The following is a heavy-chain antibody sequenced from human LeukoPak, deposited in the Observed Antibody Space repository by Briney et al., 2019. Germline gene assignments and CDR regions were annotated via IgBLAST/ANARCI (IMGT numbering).Heavy chain of an antibody. CDR1: VFTFSRYA. J-gene: IGHJ4*02. CDR3: AKDLTQYGYSTDY. D-gene: IGHD5-18*01. CDR2: ISGSGGTT. V-gene: IGHV3-23*01. Sequence: GGSLRLSFAASVFTFSRYAMSWVRQAPGKGLEWVSAISGSGGTTYYADSVKGRFTISRDNSKNTLYLQMNSLRAEDTAIYYYAKDLTQYGYSTDYWGQGTLVTVSS.